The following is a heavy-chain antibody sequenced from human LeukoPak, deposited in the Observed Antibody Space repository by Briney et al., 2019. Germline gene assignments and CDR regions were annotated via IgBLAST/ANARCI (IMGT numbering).Heavy chain of an antibody. CDR3: ARSTFGGVIVPAAFDI. CDR1: GGSISSSSYY. D-gene: IGHD3-16*02. Sequence: PSETLSLTCTVSGGSISSSSYYWGWIRQPPGKGLEWIGYIYYSGSTNYTPSLKSRVTISVDTSKNQFSLKLSSVTAADTDVYYCARSTFGGVIVPAAFDIWGQGTMVSVSS. V-gene: IGHV4-61*05. J-gene: IGHJ3*02. CDR2: IYYSGST.